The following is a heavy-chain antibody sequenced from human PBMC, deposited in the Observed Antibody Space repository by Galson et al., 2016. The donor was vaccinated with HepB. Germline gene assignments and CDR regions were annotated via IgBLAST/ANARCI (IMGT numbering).Heavy chain of an antibody. V-gene: IGHV3-23*05. D-gene: IGHD6-19*01. J-gene: IGHJ4*02. CDR3: AKERLVRRIFDH. CDR1: GFVFTNFG. CDR2: ISTRRTT. Sequence: SLRLSCAASGFVFTNFGLSWVRQAPGKGLEWVASISTRRTTYYSDSVQGRFTISRDNSNNNLYLLMNGLRAEDTAVYYCAKERLVRRIFDHWGQGTLLTVSS.